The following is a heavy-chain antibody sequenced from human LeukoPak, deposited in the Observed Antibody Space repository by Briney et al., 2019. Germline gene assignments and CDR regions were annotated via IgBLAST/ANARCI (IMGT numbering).Heavy chain of an antibody. Sequence: ASVKVSFKASGYTFTSYGISWARQAPGQGLEWMGWISAYNGNTNYAQKLQGRVTMTTDTSTSTAYMELRSLRSDDTAVYYCARRGYATGYLDPWGQGTLVTVSS. CDR2: ISAYNGNT. D-gene: IGHD3-9*01. J-gene: IGHJ5*02. CDR3: ARRGYATGYLDP. CDR1: GYTFTSYG. V-gene: IGHV1-18*01.